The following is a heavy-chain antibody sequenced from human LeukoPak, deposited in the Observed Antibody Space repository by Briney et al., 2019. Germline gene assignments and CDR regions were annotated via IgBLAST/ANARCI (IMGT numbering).Heavy chain of an antibody. CDR3: ARERWHCRVNCYSVYYYALDV. CDR2: INPGNGDT. J-gene: IGHJ6*02. Sequence: ASVKVSCKTSGYTFTNYGMHWVRQAPGQRLEWLGWINPGNGDTKYSQNFQGRVTVTSDTSAATAYVELNSLTSEDTAVYYCARERWHCRVNCYSVYYYALDVWGQGTTVTVSS. D-gene: IGHD3-10*02. CDR1: GYTFTNYG. V-gene: IGHV1-3*01.